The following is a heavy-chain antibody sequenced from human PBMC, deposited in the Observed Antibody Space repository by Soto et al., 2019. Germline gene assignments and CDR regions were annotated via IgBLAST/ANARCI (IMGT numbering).Heavy chain of an antibody. CDR1: GFSLSTRGVG. CDR2: IYWDDDK. Sequence: SGPTLVNPTQTLTLICTFSGFSLSTRGVGVGWIRQPPGKALEWLAVIYWDDDKRYSPSLQSRLTITKDTSKNQVVLTMTNMDPVDTATYYCARKNYGDYPTDYWGQGTLVTVSS. CDR3: ARKNYGDYPTDY. V-gene: IGHV2-5*02. J-gene: IGHJ4*02. D-gene: IGHD4-17*01.